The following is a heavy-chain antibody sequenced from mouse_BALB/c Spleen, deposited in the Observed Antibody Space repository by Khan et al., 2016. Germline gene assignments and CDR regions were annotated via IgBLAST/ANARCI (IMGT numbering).Heavy chain of an antibody. CDR2: INPDSSTI. V-gene: IGHV4-1*02. J-gene: IGHJ2*01. Sequence: EVKLLESGGGLVQPGGSLKLSCAASGFDFSRYWMSWVRQAPGKGLEWIGEINPDSSTINYTPSLKDKFIISRDNAKNTLYLQMSKVRSEDTALYYCARRNYSGYINDRGQGTTLAVSS. CDR1: GFDFSRYW. CDR3: ARRNYSGYIND. D-gene: IGHD1-1*01.